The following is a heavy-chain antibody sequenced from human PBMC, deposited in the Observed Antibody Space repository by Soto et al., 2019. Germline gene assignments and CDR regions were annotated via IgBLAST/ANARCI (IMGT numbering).Heavy chain of an antibody. D-gene: IGHD3-22*01. Sequence: PGGSLRLSCAASGFTSSSYAMHWVRQAPGKGLEWVAVISYDGSNKYYADSVKGRFTISRDNSKNTLYLQMNSLRAEDTAVYYCARDQDSSGYTDYWGQGTLVTVSS. CDR2: ISYDGSNK. J-gene: IGHJ4*02. V-gene: IGHV3-30-3*01. CDR3: ARDQDSSGYTDY. CDR1: GFTSSSYA.